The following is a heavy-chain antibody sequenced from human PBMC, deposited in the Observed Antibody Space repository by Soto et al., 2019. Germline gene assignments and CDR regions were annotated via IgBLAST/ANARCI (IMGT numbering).Heavy chain of an antibody. Sequence: QVQLQQWGAGLLKPSETLSLTCAVYGGSFSGYYWSWIRQPPGKGLEWIGEINHSGSTNYNPSLKRRVTMSVDTSKNQCSLKLSSGTAADTAVYYCARGTYCSSTSCYWGMDIWGQGTTVTVSS. J-gene: IGHJ6*02. CDR1: GGSFSGYY. CDR2: INHSGST. V-gene: IGHV4-34*01. CDR3: ARGTYCSSTSCYWGMDI. D-gene: IGHD2-2*01.